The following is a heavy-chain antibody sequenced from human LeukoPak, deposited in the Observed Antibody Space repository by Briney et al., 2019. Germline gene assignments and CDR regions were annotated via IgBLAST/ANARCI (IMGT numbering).Heavy chain of an antibody. V-gene: IGHV4-39*01. CDR2: IYYSGST. CDR3: ATTYYDYVWGSYRLVARTFDL. Sequence: TSETLSLTCTVSGGSISSSSYYWGWIRQPPGKGLEWIGSIYYSGSTYYNPSLKSRVTISVDTSKNQFSLKLSSVTAADTAVYYCATTYYDYVWGSYRLVARTFDLWAVAPWSLSPQ. J-gene: IGHJ2*01. D-gene: IGHD3-16*02. CDR1: GGSISSSSYY.